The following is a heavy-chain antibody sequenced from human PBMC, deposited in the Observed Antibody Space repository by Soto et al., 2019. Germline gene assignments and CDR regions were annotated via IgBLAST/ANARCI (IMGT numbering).Heavy chain of an antibody. CDR1: GYTFTSYY. J-gene: IGHJ4*02. V-gene: IGHV1-46*01. D-gene: IGHD2-21*02. Sequence: GASVKVSCKASGYTFTSYYMHWVRQAPGQGLEWMGIINPSGGSTSYAQKFQGRVTMTRDTSTSTVYMELSSLRSEDTAVYYCARGRHIVVVTAISYDYWGQGTLVTVSS. CDR3: ARGRHIVVVTAISYDY. CDR2: INPSGGST.